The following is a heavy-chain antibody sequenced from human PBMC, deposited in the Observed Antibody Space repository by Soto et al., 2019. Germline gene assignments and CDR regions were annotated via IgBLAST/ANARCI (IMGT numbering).Heavy chain of an antibody. CDR1: GFTFSSYG. CDR3: AKVSSSWYAGFFDL. D-gene: IGHD6-13*01. V-gene: IGHV3-30*18. Sequence: PGGSLRLSCAASGFTFSSYGIHWVRQAPGKGLEWVAVISHDGSKTNYADSVKGRFTISRDNSKDTVYLQMNSLRAEDTAVYYCAKVSSSWYAGFFDLWGQGTLVTVSS. J-gene: IGHJ4*02. CDR2: ISHDGSKT.